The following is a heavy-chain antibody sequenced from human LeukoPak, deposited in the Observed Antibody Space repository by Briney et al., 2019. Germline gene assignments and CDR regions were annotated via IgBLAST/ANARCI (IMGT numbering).Heavy chain of an antibody. CDR3: ATGKQRFDP. CDR1: GGSISSYY. D-gene: IGHD3-10*01. V-gene: IGHV4-59*01. Sequence: SETLSLTCTVSGGSISSYYWSWIQQPPGKGLEWIGYIYYSGSTNYNPSLKSRVTISVDTSKNQFSLKLSSVTAADTAVYYCATGKQRFDPWGQGTLVTVSS. J-gene: IGHJ5*02. CDR2: IYYSGST.